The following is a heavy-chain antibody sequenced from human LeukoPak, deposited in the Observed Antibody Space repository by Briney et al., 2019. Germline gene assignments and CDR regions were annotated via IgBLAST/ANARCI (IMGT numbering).Heavy chain of an antibody. CDR1: GFTFSNYG. CDR2: ISGSGAST. Sequence: PGGSLRLSCAASGFTFSNYGLSWVRQAPGKGLEWISAISGSGASTYYADSVKGRFTISRDNSKNTLYLQMNSLRAEDTADYYCAKAGEDIVVVPAGYFDYWGQGTLVIVTS. V-gene: IGHV3-23*01. J-gene: IGHJ4*02. D-gene: IGHD2-2*01. CDR3: AKAGEDIVVVPAGYFDY.